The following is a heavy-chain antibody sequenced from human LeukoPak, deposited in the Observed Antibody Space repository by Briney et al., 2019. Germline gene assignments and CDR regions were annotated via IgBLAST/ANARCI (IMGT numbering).Heavy chain of an antibody. Sequence: ASVKVSCKASGYTFTSYGISWVRQAPGQGLEWMGGIIPIFGTANYAQKFQGRVTITADESTSTAYMELSSLRSEDTAVYYCARGPRAGYYKGPYSWFDPWGQGTLVTVSS. D-gene: IGHD3-9*01. J-gene: IGHJ5*02. CDR2: IIPIFGTA. CDR3: ARGPRAGYYKGPYSWFDP. CDR1: GYTFTSYG. V-gene: IGHV1-69*13.